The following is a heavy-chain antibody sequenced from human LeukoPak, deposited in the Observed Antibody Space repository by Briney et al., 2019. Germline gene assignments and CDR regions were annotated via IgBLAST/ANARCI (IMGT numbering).Heavy chain of an antibody. CDR2: ISIDGSST. D-gene: IGHD1-26*01. J-gene: IGHJ2*01. CDR3: VKKGHTGSHYWYFDL. V-gene: IGHV3-64D*06. Sequence: PGGSLRLSCSASGFTFSTYSMYWVRQAPGKGLEYVSAISIDGSSTYYADSVKGRFTISRDNSKNTLYLQMSSLRTEDTAVYYCVKKGHTGSHYWYFDLWGRGTLVTVSS. CDR1: GFTFSTYS.